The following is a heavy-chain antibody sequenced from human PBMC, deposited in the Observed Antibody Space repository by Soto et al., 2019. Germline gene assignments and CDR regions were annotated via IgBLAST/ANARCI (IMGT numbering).Heavy chain of an antibody. J-gene: IGHJ4*02. CDR1: GFTFSSYA. D-gene: IGHD2-2*01. V-gene: IGHV3-64*02. CDR2: ISSSGDRT. CDR3: ARGGDVVVPAAIMYFDY. Sequence: EVQLVESGEGLVQPGGSLRLSCAASGFTFSSYAMHWVRQAPGKGLEYVSAISSSGDRTYYADSVKGRFTISRDSSKNTLYLQMGSLRAEDMAVYYCARGGDVVVPAAIMYFDYWGQGTLVTVSS.